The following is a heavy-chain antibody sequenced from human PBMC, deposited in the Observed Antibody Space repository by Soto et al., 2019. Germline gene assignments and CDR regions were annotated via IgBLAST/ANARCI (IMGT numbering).Heavy chain of an antibody. D-gene: IGHD3-3*01. CDR3: ARDRRLLEWPPNLPYYYYGMDV. Sequence: SETLSLTCTVSGGSVSSGSYYWSWIRQPPGKGLEWIGYIYYSGSTNYNPSLKSRVTISVDTSKNQFSLKLSSVTAADTAVYYCARDRRLLEWPPNLPYYYYGMDVWGQGTTVTVSS. V-gene: IGHV4-61*01. CDR2: IYYSGST. CDR1: GGSVSSGSYY. J-gene: IGHJ6*02.